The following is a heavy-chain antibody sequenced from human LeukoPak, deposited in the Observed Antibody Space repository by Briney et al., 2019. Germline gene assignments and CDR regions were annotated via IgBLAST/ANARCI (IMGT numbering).Heavy chain of an antibody. D-gene: IGHD2-2*02. J-gene: IGHJ2*01. V-gene: IGHV4-39*07. CDR1: GGSISSSSYY. CDR2: IYYSGST. CDR3: ARDLRRYLKARYFDL. Sequence: SQTLSLTCTVSGGSISSSSYYWGWIRQPPGKGLEWIGSIYYSGSTYYNPSLKSRVTISVDTSKNQFSLKLSSVTAADTAVYYCARDLRRYLKARYFDLWGRGTLVTVSS.